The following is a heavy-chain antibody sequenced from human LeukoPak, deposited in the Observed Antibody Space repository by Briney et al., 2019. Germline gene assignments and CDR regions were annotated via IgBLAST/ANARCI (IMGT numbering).Heavy chain of an antibody. CDR3: AKDFYSSGSYASPLFDY. V-gene: IGHV3-43*01. Sequence: GGSLRLSCAASGFTFDDYTMHWVRQGPGKGLEWVSLISWDGGNTYYADSVKDRFTISRDNSKNSLYLQMNSLRTEDAALYYCAKDFYSSGSYASPLFDYWGQGTLVTVSS. D-gene: IGHD3-10*01. CDR1: GFTFDDYT. CDR2: ISWDGGNT. J-gene: IGHJ4*02.